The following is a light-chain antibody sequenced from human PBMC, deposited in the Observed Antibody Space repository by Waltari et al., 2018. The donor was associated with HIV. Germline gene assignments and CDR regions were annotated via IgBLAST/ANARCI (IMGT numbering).Light chain of an antibody. CDR1: QNSINY. J-gene: IGKJ3*01. CDR2: HAS. CDR3: QQTFSPPRT. V-gene: IGKV1-39*01. Sequence: DINMTQSPSYLSASVGDRVTITCRASQNSINYLNWYHQSPGKAPKLLIFHASALQNGVSSRFSGSGSGTEFTLSIAGLQPDDFGTYSCQQTFSPPRTFGPGT.